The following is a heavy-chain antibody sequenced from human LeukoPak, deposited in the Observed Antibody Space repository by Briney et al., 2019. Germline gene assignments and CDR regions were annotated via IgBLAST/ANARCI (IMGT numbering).Heavy chain of an antibody. CDR1: GYTFTGYY. D-gene: IGHD1-26*01. CDR2: INPNSGGT. J-gene: IGHJ4*02. CDR3: ARDIVRGGSYGLFDY. V-gene: IGHV1-2*02. Sequence: ASVKVSCKASGYTFTGYYMHWVRQAPGQGLEWMGWINPNSGGTNYAQKFQGRVTMTWDTSISTAYMELSRLRSDDTAVYYCARDIVRGGSYGLFDYWGQGTLVTVSS.